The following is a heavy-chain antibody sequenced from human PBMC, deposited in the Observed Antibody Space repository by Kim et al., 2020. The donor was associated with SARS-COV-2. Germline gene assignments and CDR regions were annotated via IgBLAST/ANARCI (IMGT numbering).Heavy chain of an antibody. CDR1: GFTFSSSA. J-gene: IGHJ4*02. V-gene: IGHV3-23*01. D-gene: IGHD3-10*01. CDR3: ATAGRIIMGYFDY. CDR2: ISGGADST. Sequence: RGSLRLSCAVSGFTFSSSAMSWVRQAPGKGLEWVSSISGGADSTFYADSVKGRFTISRDNSRNTLSLHMNNLRAEDTAVYYCATAGRIIMGYFDYWGQGTLVTVSP.